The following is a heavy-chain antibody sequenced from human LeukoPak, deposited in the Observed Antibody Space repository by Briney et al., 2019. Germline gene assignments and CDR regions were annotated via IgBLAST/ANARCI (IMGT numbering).Heavy chain of an antibody. V-gene: IGHV3-74*01. J-gene: IGHJ4*02. CDR3: ARQAGSGFDY. CDR1: GFTFADYW. D-gene: IGHD3-10*01. Sequence: GGSLRLSCAVSGFTFADYWFHWVRQAPGKGLEWVSRVKSDGGGINYWDSVKGRFTMSRDNAKNTLYLQMNSLRAEDTAVYYCARQAGSGFDYWGQGSLVTVSS. CDR2: VKSDGGGI.